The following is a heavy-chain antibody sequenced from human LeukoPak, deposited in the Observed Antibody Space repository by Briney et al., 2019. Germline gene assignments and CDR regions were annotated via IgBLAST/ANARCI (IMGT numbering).Heavy chain of an antibody. D-gene: IGHD5-18*01. CDR2: ISYDGSNK. Sequence: GSLRLSCAASGFTFSSYGMHWVRQAPGKGLEWVAVISYDGSNKYYADSVKGRFTISRDNSKNTLYLQMNSLRAEDTAVYYCAKRAMVGLHDAFDIWGQGTMVTVSS. V-gene: IGHV3-30*18. CDR1: GFTFSSYG. CDR3: AKRAMVGLHDAFDI. J-gene: IGHJ3*02.